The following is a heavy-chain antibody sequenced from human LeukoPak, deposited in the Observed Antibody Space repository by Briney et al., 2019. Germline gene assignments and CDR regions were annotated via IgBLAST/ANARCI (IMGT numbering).Heavy chain of an antibody. CDR2: ISGTAENT. Sequence: GGSLRLSCAASGFIFSSYPMSWVRQAPGKGLEWVSAISGTAENTYYADSVKGRLSISRDNSRNTVRLQMNSLRPEDTAVYYCANQRGGFWGQGTLVTVSS. D-gene: IGHD3-10*01. CDR3: ANQRGGF. V-gene: IGHV3-23*01. J-gene: IGHJ4*02. CDR1: GFIFSSYP.